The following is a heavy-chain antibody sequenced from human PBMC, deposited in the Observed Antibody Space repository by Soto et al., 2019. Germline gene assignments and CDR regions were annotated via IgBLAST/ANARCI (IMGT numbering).Heavy chain of an antibody. CDR2: ISAYNNKT. D-gene: IGHD3-10*01. J-gene: IGHJ5*02. CDR3: ARGTRRITMGGYLFDP. CDR1: GYTFSNYG. V-gene: IGHV1-18*04. Sequence: ASVKVSCKASGYTFSNYGVTWVRQTPGQGLEWVGWISAYNNKTNYGQKFQDRVLLTTDTSTNTAYMDLRSLRSDDSAVYYCARGTRRITMGGYLFDPWGQGTPVTVSS.